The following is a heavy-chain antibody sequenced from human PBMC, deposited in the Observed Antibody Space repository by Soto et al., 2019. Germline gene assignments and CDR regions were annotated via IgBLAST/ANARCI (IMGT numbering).Heavy chain of an antibody. D-gene: IGHD2-2*01. CDR1: GYSFTSYW. J-gene: IGHJ5*02. CDR2: IYPGDSDT. V-gene: IGHV5-51*01. Sequence: GESLKISCTGVGYSFTSYWIGWVRQMPGKGLEWMGIIYPGDSDTRYSPSFQGQVTISADKSITTAYLQWSSLKASDTAMYYCARGYCTTTICDTWFDPWGQGTLVTVS. CDR3: ARGYCTTTICDTWFDP.